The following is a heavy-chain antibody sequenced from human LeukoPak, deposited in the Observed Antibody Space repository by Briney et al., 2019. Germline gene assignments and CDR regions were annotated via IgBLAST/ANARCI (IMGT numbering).Heavy chain of an antibody. Sequence: SETLSLTCAVYGGSFSAYYWSWLRQPPGKGLEWMGEINHSGSTNYNPSLKSRATISVDTSKKQFSLKLSSLTAADTAVYYCARGSCSGGSCYLYNYYHYMDVWGKGTTVTVSS. CDR3: ARGSCSGGSCYLYNYYHYMDV. CDR2: INHSGST. V-gene: IGHV4-34*01. D-gene: IGHD2-15*01. CDR1: GGSFSAYY. J-gene: IGHJ6*03.